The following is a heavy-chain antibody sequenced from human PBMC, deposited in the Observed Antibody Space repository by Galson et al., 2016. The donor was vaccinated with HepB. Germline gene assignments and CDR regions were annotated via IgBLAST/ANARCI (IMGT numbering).Heavy chain of an antibody. D-gene: IGHD4-11*01. Sequence: SLRLSCAAPGFTFSSYAMSWVRQVPGKGLEWVSGISGSGGSTYYADSVKGRFTISRDNSKNTLYLQMNSLRAEDTALYYCAKDRRSDYIGYYYGMDVWGQGTTVTVSS. CDR3: AKDRRSDYIGYYYGMDV. J-gene: IGHJ6*02. V-gene: IGHV3-23*01. CDR2: ISGSGGST. CDR1: GFTFSSYA.